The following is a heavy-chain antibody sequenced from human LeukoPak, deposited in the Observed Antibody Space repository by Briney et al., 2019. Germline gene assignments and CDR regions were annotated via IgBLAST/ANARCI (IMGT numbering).Heavy chain of an antibody. CDR2: IYYSGST. CDR1: GGSISSYY. D-gene: IGHD6-19*01. J-gene: IGHJ6*03. CDR3: ARPGPDSSGWYYYMDV. V-gene: IGHV4-59*05. Sequence: PSETLSLTCTVSGGSISSYYWSWIRQPPGKGLEWIGSIYYSGSTYYNPSLKSRVTISVDTSKNQFSLNLSSVTAADTAVYYCARPGPDSSGWYYYMDVWGKGTTVTISS.